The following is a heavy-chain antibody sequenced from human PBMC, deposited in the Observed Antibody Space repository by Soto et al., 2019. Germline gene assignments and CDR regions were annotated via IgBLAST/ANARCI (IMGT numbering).Heavy chain of an antibody. CDR3: ARAPYSSGWYDYYYGMAV. J-gene: IGHJ6*02. Sequence: QVQLVESGGGLVKPGGSLRLSCAASGFTFSDYYMSWIRQAPGKGLEWVAYITSGSTIYYADSVKGRFTSARDNAKNSLYLQMNSLRAEDTAVYYGARAPYSSGWYDYYYGMAVWGQGTTVTVSS. V-gene: IGHV3-11*01. CDR1: GFTFSDYY. D-gene: IGHD6-19*01. CDR2: ITSGSTI.